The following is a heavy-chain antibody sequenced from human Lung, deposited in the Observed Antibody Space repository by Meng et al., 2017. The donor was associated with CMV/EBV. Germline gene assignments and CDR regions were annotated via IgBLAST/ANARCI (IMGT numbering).Heavy chain of an antibody. Sequence: SCEASGFTFDYYGLSWVRQAPGKGLEWVSGINWNGENTGYADPVKGRFIISRDNAQNFVFLHMYSLRVEDTALYYCARDGHYDEGGYYGLSYWGQGTLVTVSS. D-gene: IGHD3-22*01. CDR3: ARDGHYDEGGYYGLSY. CDR1: GFTFDYYG. J-gene: IGHJ4*02. CDR2: INWNGENT. V-gene: IGHV3-20*04.